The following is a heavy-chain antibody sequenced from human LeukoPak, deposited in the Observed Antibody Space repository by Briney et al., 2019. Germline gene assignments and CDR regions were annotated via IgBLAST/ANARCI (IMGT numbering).Heavy chain of an antibody. J-gene: IGHJ4*02. CDR2: TYHSGST. Sequence: PSETLSLTCTVSGGSISSGGYYWSWIRQPPGKGLEWIGYTYHSGSTYYNPSLKSRVTISVDRSKNQFSLKLSSVTAADTAVYYCARDRRLVFDYWGQGTLVTVSS. V-gene: IGHV4-30-2*01. CDR3: ARDRRLVFDY. D-gene: IGHD6-19*01. CDR1: GGSISSGGYY.